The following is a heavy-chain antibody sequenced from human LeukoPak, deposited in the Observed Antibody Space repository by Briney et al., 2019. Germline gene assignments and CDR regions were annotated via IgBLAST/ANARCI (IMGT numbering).Heavy chain of an antibody. CDR2: ISGTSGTI. CDR3: AKRQGDQRAFDY. V-gene: IGHV3-23*01. D-gene: IGHD2-21*02. CDR1: GFTFSNYA. Sequence: GGSLSLSCAASGFTFSNYAMSWVRQAPGKRLEWVSGISGTSGTINYADPVKGRFTIYRDNSKNTVYLQMNSLRAEDTAVYYCAKRQGDQRAFDYWGQGTLVTVSS. J-gene: IGHJ4*02.